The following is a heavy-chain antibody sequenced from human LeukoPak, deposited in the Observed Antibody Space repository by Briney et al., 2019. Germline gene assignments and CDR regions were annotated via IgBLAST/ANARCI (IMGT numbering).Heavy chain of an antibody. Sequence: SETLSLTCTVSGDSISSFYWGWIRQPPGKGLEWIGQIFYSGSTKYNPSLESRLTISIDTSKNQFFLQLSSVTAADTAVYYCARTPTAKSSLLDYWGQGTLVTVSS. CDR2: IFYSGST. V-gene: IGHV4-59*01. J-gene: IGHJ4*02. CDR1: GDSISSFY. CDR3: ARTPTAKSSLLDY.